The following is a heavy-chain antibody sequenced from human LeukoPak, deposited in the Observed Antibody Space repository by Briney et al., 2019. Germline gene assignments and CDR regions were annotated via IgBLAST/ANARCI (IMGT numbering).Heavy chain of an antibody. V-gene: IGHV1-2*06. CDR2: INPNSGGT. CDR3: ARDIPSTSNWDLDY. CDR1: GDTFTDYY. D-gene: IGHD7-27*01. Sequence: GASEKVSCKASGDTFTDYYIHWVRQAPGQGLEWMGRINPNSGGTNDAQNFQGRVTMTRDTSISTAYMELSRLRSDDTAVYYCARDIPSTSNWDLDYWGQGTLVTVSS. J-gene: IGHJ4*02.